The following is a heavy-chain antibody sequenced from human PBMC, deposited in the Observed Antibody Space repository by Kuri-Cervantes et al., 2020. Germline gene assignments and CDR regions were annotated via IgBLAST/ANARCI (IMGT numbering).Heavy chain of an antibody. CDR2: INWNGGST. CDR1: GFNFDAYG. D-gene: IGHD6-19*01. CDR3: AKDRGVGMAGTVSYYYYGMDV. J-gene: IGHJ6*02. V-gene: IGHV3-20*04. Sequence: GGSLRLSCAASGFNFDAYGMSWVRQAPGKGLEWVSGINWNGGSTGYADSVKGRFTISRDNAKNPLYLQMNSLRAEDTALYYCAKDRGVGMAGTVSYYYYGMDVWGQGTTVTVSS.